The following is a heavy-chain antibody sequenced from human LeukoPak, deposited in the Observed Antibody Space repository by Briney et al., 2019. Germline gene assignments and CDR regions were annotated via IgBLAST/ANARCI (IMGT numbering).Heavy chain of an antibody. Sequence: GESLKISCKGSGYSFTSYWIGWVRQMPGKGLEWMGIIYPGDSDTRYSPSFQGQVTISADKSINTAYLQWSSLKASDTAIYYCARMYNSSWYRNWGQGTLVTVSS. CDR3: ARMYNSSWYRN. CDR1: GYSFTSYW. V-gene: IGHV5-51*01. CDR2: IYPGDSDT. D-gene: IGHD6-13*01. J-gene: IGHJ4*02.